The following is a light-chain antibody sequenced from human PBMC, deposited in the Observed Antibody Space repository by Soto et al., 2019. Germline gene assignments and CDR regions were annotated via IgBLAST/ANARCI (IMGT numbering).Light chain of an antibody. V-gene: IGLV2-14*01. Sequence: QSALTQPASVSGSPGQSITISCTGTSSDVGGYNYVSWYQQHPGKAPKLMIYDVSNRPSGVSDRFSGSKSGNTASLTISGVQAADDADYYCSSYTSSSSPVVFGGGTKVTVL. CDR1: SSDVGGYNY. CDR3: SSYTSSSSPVV. J-gene: IGLJ2*01. CDR2: DVS.